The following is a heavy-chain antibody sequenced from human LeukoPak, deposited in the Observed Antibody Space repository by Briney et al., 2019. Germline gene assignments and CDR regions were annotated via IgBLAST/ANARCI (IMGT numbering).Heavy chain of an antibody. CDR3: AGYSGYSGFDFDS. J-gene: IGHJ4*02. CDR1: GFTFNNHW. V-gene: IGHV3-7*03. D-gene: IGHD5-12*01. Sequence: GGSLRLSCVTSGFTFNNHWTSWVRQAPGKGLEWVANIKPDGSDKHYVDSVKGRFTISSDSAKNSLYLQMNSLRAEDTAVYYCAGYSGYSGFDFDSWGQGTLVTVSA. CDR2: IKPDGSDK.